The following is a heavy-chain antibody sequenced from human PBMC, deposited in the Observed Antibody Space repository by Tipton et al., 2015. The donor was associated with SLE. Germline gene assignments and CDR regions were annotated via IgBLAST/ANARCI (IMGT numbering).Heavy chain of an antibody. CDR2: ISGDGGST. V-gene: IGHV3-43*02. J-gene: IGHJ3*02. CDR3: VRPLQTQAFDI. CDR1: GFTFDDYA. Sequence: GSLRLSCAASGFTFDDYAMHWVRQAPGKGLEWVSLISGDGGSTYYADSVKGRFTISRDNSKNSLYLQMNSLRTEDTALYYCVRPLQTQAFDIWGQGTMVTVSS.